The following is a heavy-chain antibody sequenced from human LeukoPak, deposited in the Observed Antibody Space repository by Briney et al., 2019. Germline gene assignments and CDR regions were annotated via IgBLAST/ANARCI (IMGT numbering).Heavy chain of an antibody. CDR3: ARDPREYYESSGYNDY. CDR1: GFTFSNYW. V-gene: IGHV3-74*01. CDR2: IESDGTST. Sequence: PGGSLRLSCAASGFTFSNYWMHWVRQAPGKGLVWVSRIESDGTSTSYADSVKGRFTMPRDNAKNTLYLQMNSLRAEDTAVYYCARDPREYYESSGYNDYWGQGTLVTVSS. D-gene: IGHD3-22*01. J-gene: IGHJ4*02.